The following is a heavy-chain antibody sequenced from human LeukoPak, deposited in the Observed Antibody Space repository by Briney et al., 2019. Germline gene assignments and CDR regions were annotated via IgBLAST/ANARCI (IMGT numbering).Heavy chain of an antibody. CDR1: GFSLSTSGMC. CDR3: ARSSVLTGYYLFDY. D-gene: IGHD3-9*01. J-gene: IGHJ4*02. V-gene: IGHV2-70*01. CDR2: IDWDDDK. Sequence: SGPALVKPPQTLTLTCTFSGFSLSTSGMCVGWIRQPPGKALEWLALIDWDDDKYYSTSLKTRLTISKDTSKNQVVLTMTNMDPVDTATYYCARSSVLTGYYLFDYWGQGTLVTVSS.